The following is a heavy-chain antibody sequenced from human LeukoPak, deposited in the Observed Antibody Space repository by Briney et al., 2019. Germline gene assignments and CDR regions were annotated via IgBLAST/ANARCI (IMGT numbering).Heavy chain of an antibody. V-gene: IGHV1-69*04. CDR2: IIPILGIA. CDR1: GYTFTSYG. D-gene: IGHD1-26*01. CDR3: AAGVGATGDY. Sequence: SVKVSCKASGYTFTSYGISWVRQAPGQGLEWMGRIIPILGIANYAQKFPGRVTITADKSSSTAYMELSSLRSEDTAVYYCAAGVGATGDYWGQGTLVTVSS. J-gene: IGHJ4*02.